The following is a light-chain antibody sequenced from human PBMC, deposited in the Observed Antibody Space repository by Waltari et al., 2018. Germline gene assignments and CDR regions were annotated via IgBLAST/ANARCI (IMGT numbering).Light chain of an antibody. CDR3: QQYNTWPT. CDR2: GAS. CDR1: PIISCN. J-gene: IGKJ4*01. Sequence: EIVMTQSPVTLSVSPGERATLSFRASPIISCNLAWYQQKPGQSPRLLIHGASSRATGIPARFSGSGSGTDFTLTISSLQSEDFAVYFCQQYNTWPTFGGGTKVEIK. V-gene: IGKV3-15*01.